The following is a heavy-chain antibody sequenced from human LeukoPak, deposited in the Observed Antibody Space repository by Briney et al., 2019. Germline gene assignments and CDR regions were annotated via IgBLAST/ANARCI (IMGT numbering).Heavy chain of an antibody. J-gene: IGHJ4*02. V-gene: IGHV4-39*01. D-gene: IGHD3-3*01. CDR2: IYYSGST. CDR3: ARSGRLRFLEWLLYVDY. Sequence: SETLSLTCTVSGGSISSSSYYWGWTRQPPGRGLEWIGSIYYSGSTYYNPSLKSRVTISVDTSKNQFSLKLSSVTAADTAVYYCARSGRLRFLEWLLYVDYWGQGTLVTVSS. CDR1: GGSISSSSYY.